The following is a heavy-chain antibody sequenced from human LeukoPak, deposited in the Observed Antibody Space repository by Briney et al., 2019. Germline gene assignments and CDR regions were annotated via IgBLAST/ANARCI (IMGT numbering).Heavy chain of an antibody. CDR1: EFSVGSNY. V-gene: IGHV3-66*04. D-gene: IGHD5-18*01. J-gene: IGHJ6*03. CDR2: IYSGGST. CDR3: ASHGYPYYYNYMAV. Sequence: GGSLRLSCAASEFSVGSNYMTWVRQAPGKGLEWVSLIYSGGSTYYADSVKGRFTIFSDNSKNTLYLQMNSLRDEDTAVYYCASHGYPYYYNYMAVWGKGTTVTISS.